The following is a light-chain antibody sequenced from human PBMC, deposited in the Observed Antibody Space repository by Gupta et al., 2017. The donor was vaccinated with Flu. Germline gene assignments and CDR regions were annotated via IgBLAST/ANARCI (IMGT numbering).Light chain of an antibody. CDR3: QSYDSSLSGPSYV. Sequence: QSVLTQPPSVSGAPGQRVTISFTGLTSNIGAGYDVQWYQQLPGAAPKLLIYVNSNRPSGVPDRFSGSKSGTSASLAITGLQAEDEADYYCQSYDSSLSGPSYVFGTGTKVTVL. J-gene: IGLJ1*01. V-gene: IGLV1-40*01. CDR2: VNS. CDR1: TSNIGAGYD.